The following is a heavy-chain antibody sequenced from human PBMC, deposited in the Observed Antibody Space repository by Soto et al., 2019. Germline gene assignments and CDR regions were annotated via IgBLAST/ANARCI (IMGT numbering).Heavy chain of an antibody. V-gene: IGHV4-34*01. D-gene: IGHD3-10*01. CDR2: INHSGST. CDR1: GGSFSGYY. CDR3: ARGRDGILWFGESAFDI. J-gene: IGHJ3*02. Sequence: SETLSLTCAVYGGSFSGYYWSWIRQPPGKGLEWIGEINHSGSTNYNPSLKSRVTISVDTSKNQFSLKLSSVTAADTAVYYCARGRDGILWFGESAFDIWGQGTMVTVSS.